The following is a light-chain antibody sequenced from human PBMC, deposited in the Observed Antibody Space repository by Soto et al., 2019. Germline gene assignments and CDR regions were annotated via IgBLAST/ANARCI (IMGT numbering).Light chain of an antibody. Sequence: DIVMTQSPNSLAVSLGERATINCKSSQSVLYSSNNQNYLAWYQQKPGQPPKLLIYWASTRESGVPDRFSGSGSGADFTLTISSLQAEDVAVYYCQQYYSIPLTFGQGTKVEIK. CDR2: WAS. CDR3: QQYYSIPLT. CDR1: QSVLYSSNNQNY. J-gene: IGKJ1*01. V-gene: IGKV4-1*01.